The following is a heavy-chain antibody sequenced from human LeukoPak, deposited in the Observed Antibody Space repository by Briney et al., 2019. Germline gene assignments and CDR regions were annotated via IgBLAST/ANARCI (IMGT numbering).Heavy chain of an antibody. Sequence: ASVKVSCKASGYTFTSYDINWVRQATGQGLEWMGWMNPNSGNTGYAQKFQGRVTITRNTSISTAYMELSSLRSEDTAVYYCARGLRKSNCGGDCYHFDYWGQGTLVTVSS. J-gene: IGHJ4*02. CDR2: MNPNSGNT. D-gene: IGHD2-21*01. V-gene: IGHV1-8*03. CDR3: ARGLRKSNCGGDCYHFDY. CDR1: GYTFTSYD.